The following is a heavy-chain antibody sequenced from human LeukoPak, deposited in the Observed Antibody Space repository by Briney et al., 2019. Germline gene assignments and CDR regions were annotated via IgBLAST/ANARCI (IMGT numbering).Heavy chain of an antibody. Sequence: PGRSLRLSRAASGFTFSSYGMHWVRQAPGKGLEWVAIIWYDGTNKYYADSVKGRLTISRDNSKNTLYLQMNSLRAEDTAVYYCARSKGSTINAFDIWGQGTMVTVSS. CDR2: IWYDGTNK. D-gene: IGHD5/OR15-5a*01. CDR1: GFTFSSYG. V-gene: IGHV3-33*01. J-gene: IGHJ3*02. CDR3: ARSKGSTINAFDI.